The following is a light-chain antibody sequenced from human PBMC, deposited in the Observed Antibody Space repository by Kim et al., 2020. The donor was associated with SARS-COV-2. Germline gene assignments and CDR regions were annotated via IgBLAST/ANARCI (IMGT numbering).Light chain of an antibody. V-gene: IGLV6-57*02. Sequence: NFMLTQPHSVSESPGKTVTISCTGSSGSIASNYVQWYQQRPGSAPTTVIYEDNQRPSGVPDRFSGSIDSSSNSASLTISGLKTEDEADYYCQSYDSSIPVVFGGGTQLTVL. CDR3: QSYDSSIPVV. J-gene: IGLJ2*01. CDR2: EDN. CDR1: SGSIASNY.